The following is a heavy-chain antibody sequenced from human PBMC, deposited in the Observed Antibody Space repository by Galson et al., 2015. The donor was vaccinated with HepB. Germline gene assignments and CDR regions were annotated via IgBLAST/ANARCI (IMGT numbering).Heavy chain of an antibody. J-gene: IGHJ6*02. CDR1: GFTFSRYG. Sequence: SLRLSCAASGFTFSRYGMHWVRQAPGKGLEWVAVISYDGSNKYYADSVKGRFAISRDNSKNTLYLQMNSLRAEDTAVYYCANAGNYYNSSVRRVMDVWGQGTTVTVSS. CDR2: ISYDGSNK. D-gene: IGHD3-22*01. CDR3: ANAGNYYNSSVRRVMDV. V-gene: IGHV3-30*18.